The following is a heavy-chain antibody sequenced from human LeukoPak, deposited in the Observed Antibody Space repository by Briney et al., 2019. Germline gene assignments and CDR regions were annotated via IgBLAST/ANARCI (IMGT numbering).Heavy chain of an antibody. J-gene: IGHJ4*02. Sequence: GGSLRLSCAASGFTFSITYMAWVRQAPGKGLEWVSYISGHSSTIYYADSVKGRFTISRDNAKNSLYLQMNSLRAEDTAVYYCARTYGGNSEFDYWGQGTLVTVSS. CDR1: GFTFSITY. D-gene: IGHD4-23*01. V-gene: IGHV3-48*01. CDR2: ISGHSSTI. CDR3: ARTYGGNSEFDY.